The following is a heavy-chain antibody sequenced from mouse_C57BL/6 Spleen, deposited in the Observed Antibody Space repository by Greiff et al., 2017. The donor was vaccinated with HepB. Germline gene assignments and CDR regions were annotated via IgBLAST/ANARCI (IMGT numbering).Heavy chain of an antibody. V-gene: IGHV5-4*01. Sequence: EVQGVESGGGLVKPGGSLKLSCAASGFTFSSYAMSWVRQTPEKRLEWVATISDGGSYTYYPDNVKGRFTISRDNAKNNLYLQMSHLKSEDTAMYYCARVIYYGNYGGFAYWGQGTLVTVSA. CDR1: GFTFSSYA. J-gene: IGHJ3*01. D-gene: IGHD2-1*01. CDR2: ISDGGSYT. CDR3: ARVIYYGNYGGFAY.